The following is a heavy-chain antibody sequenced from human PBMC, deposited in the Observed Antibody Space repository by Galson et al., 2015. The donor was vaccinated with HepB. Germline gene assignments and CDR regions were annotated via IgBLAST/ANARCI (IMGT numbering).Heavy chain of an antibody. CDR3: ARAYSSSWYGWDY. V-gene: IGHV4-59*01. CDR2: IYYSGST. J-gene: IGHJ4*02. D-gene: IGHD6-13*01. Sequence: SLTCTVSGGSISSYYWSWIRQPPGKGLEWIGYIYYSGSTNYNPSLKSRVTISVDTSKNQFSLKLSSVTAADTAVYYCARAYSSSWYGWDYWGQGTLVTVSS. CDR1: GGSISSYY.